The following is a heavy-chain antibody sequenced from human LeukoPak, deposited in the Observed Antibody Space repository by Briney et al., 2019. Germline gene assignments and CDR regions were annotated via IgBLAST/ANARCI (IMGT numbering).Heavy chain of an antibody. CDR2: ISTSGDGT. J-gene: IGHJ2*01. CDR3: AKNLLGSGAYSWYFDL. Sequence: GGSLRLSCAAFGFTFSSHGMSWVRQTPGKGLEWVSSISTSGDGTVYADSVKGRVTISRDNSKNTLYLQMNSLRAEDTAVYSCAKNLLGSGAYSWYFDLWGRGTLVTVSS. D-gene: IGHD1-26*01. CDR1: GFTFSSHG. V-gene: IGHV3-23*01.